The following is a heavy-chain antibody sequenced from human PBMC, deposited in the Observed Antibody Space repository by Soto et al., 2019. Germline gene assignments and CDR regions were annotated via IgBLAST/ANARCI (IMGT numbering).Heavy chain of an antibody. CDR2: IYYSGST. CDR1: GGSLSSSSYY. D-gene: IGHD6-13*01. V-gene: IGHV4-39*01. J-gene: IGHJ4*02. Sequence: SETLSLTCTVSGGSLSSSSYYWGWIRQPPGKGLEWIGTIYYSGSTYYNPSLTSRVTISVDTSKNQFSLKLSSVTAADTAVYYCARPSGSSWYYFDYWGQGTLVTVSS. CDR3: ARPSGSSWYYFDY.